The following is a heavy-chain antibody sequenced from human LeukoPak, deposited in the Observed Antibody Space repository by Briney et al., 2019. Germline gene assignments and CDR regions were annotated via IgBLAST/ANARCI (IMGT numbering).Heavy chain of an antibody. D-gene: IGHD3-22*01. CDR1: GFTFSSHA. J-gene: IGHJ4*02. V-gene: IGHV3-48*04. Sequence: GGSLRLSCAASGFTFSSHAMSWVRQAPGKGLEWVSYISSSSSTIYYADSVKGRFTISRDNAKNSLYLQMNSLRAEDTAVYYCARGGGYYYDSSGPDYWGQGTLVTVSS. CDR2: ISSSSSTI. CDR3: ARGGGYYYDSSGPDY.